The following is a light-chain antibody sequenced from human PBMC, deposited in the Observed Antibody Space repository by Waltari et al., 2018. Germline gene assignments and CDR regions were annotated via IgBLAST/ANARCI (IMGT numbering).Light chain of an antibody. CDR2: YVA. CDR3: CSYSTGGSWM. Sequence: QSALTQPVSVSGSPGQSVTISCTGTSNNVGDYNLVSWFHPHPDQAPKLLIFYVANRPPGVSNRFSGSKSGNTASLTISGLQTEDEADYYCCSYSTGGSWMFGGGTKLTVL. CDR1: SNNVGDYNL. J-gene: IGLJ3*02. V-gene: IGLV2-23*02.